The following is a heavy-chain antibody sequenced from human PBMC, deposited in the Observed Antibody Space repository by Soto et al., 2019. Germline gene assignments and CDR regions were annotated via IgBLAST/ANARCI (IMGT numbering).Heavy chain of an antibody. CDR3: ARIRIAARTLYYYGMAV. V-gene: IGHV1-18*01. J-gene: IGHJ6*02. Sequence: QVQLVQSGAEVKKPGASVKVSCKASGYTFTSYGISWVRQAPGQGLEWMGWISAYNGNTNYAQKLQGRVTMTTDTPXHXXYVKWRSLKSHDTAVDDCARIRIAARTLYYYGMAVWGQGTTVTVPS. CDR1: GYTFTSYG. CDR2: ISAYNGNT. D-gene: IGHD6-6*01.